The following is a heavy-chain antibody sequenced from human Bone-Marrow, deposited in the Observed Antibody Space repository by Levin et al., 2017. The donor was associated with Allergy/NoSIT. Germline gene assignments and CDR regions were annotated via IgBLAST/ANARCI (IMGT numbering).Heavy chain of an antibody. Sequence: SETLSLTCTVSGGSISRYYWSWIRQSPEKGLEWIGYIYYSGSNNYNPSLRSRVTLSLHTSKRHFSLKLNSVTAAATAVYSCARGGLGDDTHFDLWGQGTLVTVAP. D-gene: IGHD2-21*02. CDR2: IYYSGSN. CDR3: ARGGLGDDTHFDL. V-gene: IGHV4-59*01. J-gene: IGHJ4*02. CDR1: GGSISRYY.